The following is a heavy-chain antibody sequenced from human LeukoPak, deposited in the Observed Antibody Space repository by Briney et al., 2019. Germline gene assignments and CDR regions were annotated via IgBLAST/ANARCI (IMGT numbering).Heavy chain of an antibody. CDR1: GFTFSTYN. CDR3: ARSPAAIDY. J-gene: IGHJ4*02. D-gene: IGHD2-2*01. V-gene: IGHV3-66*01. CDR2: FYNGGGT. Sequence: PGGSLRLSCAASGFTFSTYNMNWVRQAPGKGLEWVSVFYNGGGTNYADSVKGRFTISRDNSNNTLYLQMNSLRAEDTAVYYCARSPAAIDYWGQGTLVTVSS.